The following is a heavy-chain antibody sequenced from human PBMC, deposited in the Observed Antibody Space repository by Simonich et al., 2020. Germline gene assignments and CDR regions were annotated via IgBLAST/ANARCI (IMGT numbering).Heavy chain of an antibody. CDR3: ARSTTGTTAFDI. CDR1: GYTFTSYG. CDR2: ISAENDNT. Sequence: QVQLVQSGAEVKKPGASVKVSCKASGYTFTSYGISWVRQAPGQGLEWMGGISAENDNTNDAQKLQGRGNMTTDTSTSTAYMELRSLRSDDTAVYYCARSTTGTTAFDIWGQGTMVTVSS. V-gene: IGHV1-18*01. D-gene: IGHD1-1*01. J-gene: IGHJ3*02.